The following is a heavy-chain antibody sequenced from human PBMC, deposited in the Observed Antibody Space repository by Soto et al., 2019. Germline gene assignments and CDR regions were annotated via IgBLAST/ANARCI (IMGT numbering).Heavy chain of an antibody. CDR3: AKDPFEIVYYGSGSTFDY. J-gene: IGHJ4*02. CDR2: ISGSGGST. D-gene: IGHD3-10*01. Sequence: EVQLLESGGGLVQPGGSLRLSCAASGFTFSSYAMSWVRQAPGKGLEWVSAISGSGGSTYYADSVKGRFTISRDNSKNPLYLQMNSLGAEDTAVYYCAKDPFEIVYYGSGSTFDYWGQGTLVTVSS. V-gene: IGHV3-23*01. CDR1: GFTFSSYA.